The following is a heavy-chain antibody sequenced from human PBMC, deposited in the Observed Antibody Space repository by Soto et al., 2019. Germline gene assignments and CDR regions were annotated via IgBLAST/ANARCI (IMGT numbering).Heavy chain of an antibody. J-gene: IGHJ3*02. CDR3: ARDRHIVVVTAIQTHDAFDI. CDR2: ISAYNGNT. Sequence: ASVKVSCKASGYTFTSYGISWVRQAPGQGLEWMGWISAYNGNTNYAQKLQGRVTLTTETSTSTAYMELRSLRSEDTAVYYCARDRHIVVVTAIQTHDAFDIWGQGTMVTVSS. V-gene: IGHV1-18*01. D-gene: IGHD2-21*02. CDR1: GYTFTSYG.